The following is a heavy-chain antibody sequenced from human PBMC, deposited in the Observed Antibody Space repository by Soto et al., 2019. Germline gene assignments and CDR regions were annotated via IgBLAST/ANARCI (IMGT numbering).Heavy chain of an antibody. D-gene: IGHD3-9*01. J-gene: IGHJ6*03. Sequence: EVQLVESGGGLVQPGRSLRLSCTASGFTFGDYAMSWFRQAPGKEPEWVGFIRSKAYGGTTEYAASVKGRFTISRDYSKSIAYLQMNSLKAEDTALYYCTRQLRYFDWLPTYYYYYYYMDVWGKGTTVTVSS. CDR1: GFTFGDYA. CDR2: IRSKAYGGTT. V-gene: IGHV3-49*03. CDR3: TRQLRYFDWLPTYYYYYYYMDV.